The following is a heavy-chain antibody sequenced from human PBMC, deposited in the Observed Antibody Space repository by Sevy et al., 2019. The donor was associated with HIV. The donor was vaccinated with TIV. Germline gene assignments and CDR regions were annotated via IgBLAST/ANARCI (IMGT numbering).Heavy chain of an antibody. CDR1: GFTFSSYA. Sequence: GGSLRLSCAASGFTFSSYAMHWVRQAPGKGLEWVAVISYDGSNKYYADSVKGRFTISRDNSKNTLYLQMNSLRAEDTAVYYCARSGYVVVPAATTAMVTHYYYGMDVWGQGTMVTVSS. D-gene: IGHD2-2*01. CDR2: ISYDGSNK. J-gene: IGHJ6*02. V-gene: IGHV3-30*04. CDR3: ARSGYVVVPAATTAMVTHYYYGMDV.